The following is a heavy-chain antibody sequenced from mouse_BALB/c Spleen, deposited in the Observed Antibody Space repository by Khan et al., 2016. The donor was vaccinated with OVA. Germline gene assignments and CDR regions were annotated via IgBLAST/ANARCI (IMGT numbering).Heavy chain of an antibody. D-gene: IGHD2-10*01. CDR2: IWRDGSS. J-gene: IGHJ4*01. Sequence: QVQLKESGPGLVAPSQSLSITCTISGFSLTTYGVHWVRQPPGKGLEWLVAIWRDGSSTYNSALKSRLTISKDNSKNQVYLKMNRLQTDDTAVYVCARQPYYHYNIMDYWGQGTSVTVSS. CDR3: ARQPYYHYNIMDY. CDR1: GFSLTTYG. V-gene: IGHV2-6-1*01.